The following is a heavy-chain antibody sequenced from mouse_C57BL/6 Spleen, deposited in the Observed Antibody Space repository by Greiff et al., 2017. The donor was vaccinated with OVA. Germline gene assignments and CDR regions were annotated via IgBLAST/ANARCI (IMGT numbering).Heavy chain of an antibody. J-gene: IGHJ1*03. D-gene: IGHD2-5*01. Sequence: EVQLVESGGGLVKPGGSLKLSCAASGFTFSDYGMHWVRQAPEKGLEWVAYISSGSSTIYYADKVKGRFTISRDNAKNTLFLQMTSLRSEDTAMYYCARDYYSKRGYFDVWGTGTTVTVSS. CDR3: ARDYYSKRGYFDV. CDR2: ISSGSSTI. CDR1: GFTFSDYG. V-gene: IGHV5-17*01.